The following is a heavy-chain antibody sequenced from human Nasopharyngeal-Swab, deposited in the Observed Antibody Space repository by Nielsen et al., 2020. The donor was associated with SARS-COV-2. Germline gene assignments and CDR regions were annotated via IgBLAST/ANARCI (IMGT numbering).Heavy chain of an antibody. V-gene: IGHV3-7*04. Sequence: GGSLRLSCAASGFPLSHYYMTWVRQPPGKGLEWVANIRQDAREQFYVDSVKGRFTISRDNAKNSVFLQMNSLRSEDTAVYYCARESVVTGMDDAPDFWGRGTMVTVSS. CDR1: GFPLSHYY. CDR3: ARESVVTGMDDAPDF. D-gene: IGHD2-21*02. CDR2: IRQDAREQ. J-gene: IGHJ3*01.